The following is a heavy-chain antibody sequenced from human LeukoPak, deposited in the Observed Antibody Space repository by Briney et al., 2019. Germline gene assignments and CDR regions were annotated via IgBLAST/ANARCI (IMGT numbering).Heavy chain of an antibody. CDR2: IYHSGST. Sequence: PSETLSLTCTVSGGSISSNNWWNWVRQPPGKGLEWIGEIYHSGSTNYNPSLKSRVTISVDTSKNQFSLKLSSVTAADTAVYYCARHPGSLDIWGQGTMVTVSS. V-gene: IGHV4-4*02. D-gene: IGHD2-15*01. J-gene: IGHJ3*02. CDR3: ARHPGSLDI. CDR1: GGSISSNNW.